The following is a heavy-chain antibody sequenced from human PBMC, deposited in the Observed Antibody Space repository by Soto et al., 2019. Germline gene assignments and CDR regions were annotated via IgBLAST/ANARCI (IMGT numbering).Heavy chain of an antibody. CDR2: SGRVGDT. V-gene: IGHV3-13*01. CDR1: GFTFSTND. Sequence: EVQLVESGGGLVQSGGCLRLSCVAAGFTFSTNDMHWVRQGPGKGLEWVSGSGRVGDTYYAGSVKGRFTVSREDAKNSLYLQMNSLRAGDTAVYYCVRRLCSGGHCPGIGFDSWGQGTLVTVSS. CDR3: VRRLCSGGHCPGIGFDS. D-gene: IGHD2-15*01. J-gene: IGHJ4*02.